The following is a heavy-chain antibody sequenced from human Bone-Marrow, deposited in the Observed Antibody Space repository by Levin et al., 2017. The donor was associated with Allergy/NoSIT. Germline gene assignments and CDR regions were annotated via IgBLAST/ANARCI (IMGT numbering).Heavy chain of an antibody. V-gene: IGHV1-2*06. J-gene: IGHJ4*02. Sequence: ASVKVSCKASGYTFTGYYMHWVRQAPGQGLEWMGRINPNSGGTNYAQKFQGRVTMTRDTSISTAYMELSRLRSDDTAVYYCARLAAAGTYFDYWGQGTLVTVSS. D-gene: IGHD6-13*01. CDR1: GYTFTGYY. CDR2: INPNSGGT. CDR3: ARLAAAGTYFDY.